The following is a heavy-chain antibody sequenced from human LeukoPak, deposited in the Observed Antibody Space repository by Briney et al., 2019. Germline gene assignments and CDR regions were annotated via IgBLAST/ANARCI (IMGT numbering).Heavy chain of an antibody. Sequence: PGGSLRLSCVASGLPIADFAMHWVRQAPGKGLEWVSLISGDGVSTFYADSVKGRFSISRDNSKNSLYLEMNSLRTEYAAMYYCAKESGKFDYWGQGTLVAVSS. CDR2: ISGDGVST. V-gene: IGHV3-43*02. J-gene: IGHJ4*02. CDR1: GLPIADFA. CDR3: AKESGKFDY.